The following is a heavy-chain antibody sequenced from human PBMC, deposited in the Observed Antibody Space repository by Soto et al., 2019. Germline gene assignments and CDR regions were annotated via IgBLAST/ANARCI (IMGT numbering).Heavy chain of an antibody. CDR3: ARDTALNSAALVMAY. CDR1: GGTFSSYV. D-gene: IGHD2-21*01. V-gene: IGHV1-69*04. Sequence: QVQLVQSGAEVKKPGSSMKVSCKASGGTFSSYVFSWVRQAPGQGLEWMGRIIPMFGITNYAQKFEGRVTXXADTSTTTVDRELKRLLSEDTAIYYCARDTALNSAALVMAYWGQGTLVTVSS. J-gene: IGHJ4*02. CDR2: IIPMFGIT.